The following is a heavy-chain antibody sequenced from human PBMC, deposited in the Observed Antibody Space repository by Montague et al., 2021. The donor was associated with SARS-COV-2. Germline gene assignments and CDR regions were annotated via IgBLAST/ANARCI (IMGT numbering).Heavy chain of an antibody. D-gene: IGHD2-21*01. CDR3: ARSAYGLLFLASYYGMDV. CDR1: GGSFSGCY. Sequence: SETLSLTCAVYGGSFSGCYWSWIRQPPGKGLVWIGEISHSGNTNYNTSLKSRVTISIDTSKNQFSLKLSSVTAADTAVYYCARSAYGLLFLASYYGMDVWGQRTTVTVSS. J-gene: IGHJ6*02. CDR2: ISHSGNT. V-gene: IGHV4-34*01.